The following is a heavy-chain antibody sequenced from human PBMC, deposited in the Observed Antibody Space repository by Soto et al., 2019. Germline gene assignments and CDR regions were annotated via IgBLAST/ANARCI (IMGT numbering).Heavy chain of an antibody. J-gene: IGHJ4*02. CDR3: TRYGPLFGH. CDR2: IIAYKGNT. V-gene: IGHV1-18*01. Sequence: QVQLVQSGAELKKPGASVKVSCKASGYTFTTYAISWLRQAPGQGLEWMGWIIAYKGNTNKAQNLQGRVTMTTDTATSTAYKELKSLSSDYTDSYYCTRYGPLFGHWGQGTLVPVSS. D-gene: IGHD4-17*01. CDR1: GYTFTTYA.